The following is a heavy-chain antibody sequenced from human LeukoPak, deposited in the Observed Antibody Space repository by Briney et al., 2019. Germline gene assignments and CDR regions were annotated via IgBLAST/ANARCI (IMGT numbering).Heavy chain of an antibody. V-gene: IGHV4-59*01. D-gene: IGHD3-16*01. CDR3: ARSRGGYGDYGSWFDP. CDR2: IHYSGST. Sequence: SETLSLTCTVSGGSIGSFFWSWIRQPPGKALEWIDYIHYSGSTKYNPSLKSRVTISVDTSENQFSLTLNSVTAADTAVYYCARSRGGYGDYGSWFDPWGQGILVTVSS. J-gene: IGHJ5*02. CDR1: GGSIGSFF.